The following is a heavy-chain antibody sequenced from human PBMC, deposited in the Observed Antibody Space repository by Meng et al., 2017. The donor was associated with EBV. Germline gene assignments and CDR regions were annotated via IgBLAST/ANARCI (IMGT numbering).Heavy chain of an antibody. J-gene: IGHJ5*02. CDR3: ARHVLFIAAAGTVWFDP. V-gene: IGHV4-39*01. CDR1: XGSISSSSYY. CDR2: IYYSGST. Sequence: QLQLQESGPGLVKPSXXPSRTCTVSXGSISSSSYYWGWIRQPPGKGLEWIGSIYYSGSTYYNPSLKSRVTISVDTSKNQFSLKLSSVTAADTAVYYCARHVLFIAAAGTVWFDPWGPGTLVSVSS. D-gene: IGHD6-13*01.